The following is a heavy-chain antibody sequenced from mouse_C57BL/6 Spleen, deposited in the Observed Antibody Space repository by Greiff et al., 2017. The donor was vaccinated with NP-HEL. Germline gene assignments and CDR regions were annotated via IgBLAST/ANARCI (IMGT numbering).Heavy chain of an antibody. CDR2: IYPGSGNT. CDR1: GYTFTDYY. Sequence: QVQLQQPGAELVRPGASVKLSCKASGYTFTDYYIHWVKQRPGQGLEWIARIYPGSGNTYYNEKFKGKATLTAEKSSSTAYMQLSSLTSEDSAVYFCARSTTVVPFDYWGQGTTLTVSS. J-gene: IGHJ2*01. V-gene: IGHV1-76*01. D-gene: IGHD1-1*01. CDR3: ARSTTVVPFDY.